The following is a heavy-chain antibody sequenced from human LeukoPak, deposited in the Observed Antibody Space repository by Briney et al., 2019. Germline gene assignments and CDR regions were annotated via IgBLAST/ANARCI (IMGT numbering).Heavy chain of an antibody. D-gene: IGHD5-18*01. CDR3: ARARGYSYLNWFDP. Sequence: SETLSLTCAVYGGSFSGYYWSWIRQPAGKGLEWIGRIYTSGSTNYNPSLKSRVTMSVDTSKNQFSLKLSSVTAADTAVYYCARARGYSYLNWFDPWGQGTLVTVSS. J-gene: IGHJ5*02. V-gene: IGHV4-59*10. CDR2: IYTSGST. CDR1: GGSFSGYY.